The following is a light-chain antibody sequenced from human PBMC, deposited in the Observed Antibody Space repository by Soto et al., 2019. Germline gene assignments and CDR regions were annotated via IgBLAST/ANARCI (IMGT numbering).Light chain of an antibody. Sequence: QPALTQPASVSGSPGQSITISCTGTNTDVGSYNLVSWYLQHPGKAPKPIIYEVNKRPSGVSNRFSGSKSGNTASLTISGLQAEDEADYYCCSYAGSSTLRVFGTGTKVTVL. CDR2: EVN. CDR3: CSYAGSSTLRV. V-gene: IGLV2-23*02. J-gene: IGLJ1*01. CDR1: NTDVGSYNL.